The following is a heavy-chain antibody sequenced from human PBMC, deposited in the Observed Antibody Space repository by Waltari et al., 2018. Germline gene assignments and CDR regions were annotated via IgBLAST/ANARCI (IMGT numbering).Heavy chain of an antibody. D-gene: IGHD3-16*01. CDR1: GFNFRDDW. V-gene: IGHV3-7*01. CDR2: MKDDGSEI. CDR3: VRVGAATNYFNF. J-gene: IGHJ4*02. Sequence: EVRLVESGGGLVQPGESLRLSCETSGFNFRDDWMSWVRQSPGEGLEWVGNMKDDGSEIYSADSVKGRFTISRDNAKHSLHLQMNSLRPGDTAVYYCVRVGAATNYFNFWGQGTLVTVSS.